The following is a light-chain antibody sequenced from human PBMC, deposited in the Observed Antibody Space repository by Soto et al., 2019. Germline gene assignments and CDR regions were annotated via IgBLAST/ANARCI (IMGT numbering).Light chain of an antibody. CDR2: DAS. CDR1: QDIRND. Sequence: DIQMTQSPSSLSASVGDRVTITCRASQDIRNDLGWFQQKPGKAPKRLIYDASSLETGVPSRFSGSGSGTEFTLTIRSLQPDDFATYYCQQYDSSSPTFGQGTKLEIK. CDR3: QQYDSSSPT. V-gene: IGKV1-17*01. J-gene: IGKJ2*01.